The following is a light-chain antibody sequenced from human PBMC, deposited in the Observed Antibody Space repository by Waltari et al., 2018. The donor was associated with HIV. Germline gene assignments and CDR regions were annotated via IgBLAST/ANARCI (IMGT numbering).Light chain of an antibody. CDR1: KLADKF. CDR2: QGS. Sequence: ELTQPPSVSVPSGQTASISCSGEKLADKFPCWYQKKPGQPPILLGYQGSRRPAGIPERFSASRSANTATLTSRGAQALDEAEYFWQAWDASHAVFGGGTTLTVL. V-gene: IGLV3-1*01. J-gene: IGLJ2*01. CDR3: QAWDASHAV.